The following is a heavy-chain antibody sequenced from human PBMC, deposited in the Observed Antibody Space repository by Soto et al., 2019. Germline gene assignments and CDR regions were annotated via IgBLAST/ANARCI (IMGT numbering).Heavy chain of an antibody. Sequence: GGSLRLSCAASGFPFSIFSMSWVRQAPGKGLEWISYVNAAANDIYYTDSVRGRFTISRDNAKNSLYLQMNSLRDDDTAVYYCVRDRMWEQWLGPHDAFEIWGQGTMVTVSS. D-gene: IGHD6-19*01. J-gene: IGHJ3*02. CDR3: VRDRMWEQWLGPHDAFEI. CDR1: GFPFSIFS. CDR2: VNAAANDI. V-gene: IGHV3-48*02.